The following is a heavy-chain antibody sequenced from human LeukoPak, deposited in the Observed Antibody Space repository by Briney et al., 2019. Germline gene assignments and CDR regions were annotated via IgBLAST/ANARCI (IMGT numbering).Heavy chain of an antibody. J-gene: IGHJ5*02. Sequence: ASETLSLTCTVSGYSISSGYYWAWIRQPPGKGLEWIGSIYYSGSTYYNPSLKSRVTISVDTSKNQFSLKLSSVTAADTAVYYCARQIYGDYGNWFDPWGQGTLVTVSS. V-gene: IGHV4-38-2*02. D-gene: IGHD4-17*01. CDR2: IYYSGST. CDR1: GYSISSGYY. CDR3: ARQIYGDYGNWFDP.